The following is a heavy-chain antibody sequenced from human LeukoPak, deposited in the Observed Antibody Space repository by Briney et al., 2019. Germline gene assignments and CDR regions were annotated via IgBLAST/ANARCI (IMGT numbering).Heavy chain of an antibody. CDR1: GLTLNTYG. CDR2: ISSSSSYI. D-gene: IGHD5-24*01. J-gene: IGHJ4*02. CDR3: ARPARGYNGIFDY. V-gene: IGHV3-21*01. Sequence: GGSLRHSCAASGLTLNTYGMNWVRQAPGKGLEWVSSISSSSSYIYYADSVKGRFTISRDNAKNSLYLQMNSLRADDTAVYYCARPARGYNGIFDYWGQGTLVTVSS.